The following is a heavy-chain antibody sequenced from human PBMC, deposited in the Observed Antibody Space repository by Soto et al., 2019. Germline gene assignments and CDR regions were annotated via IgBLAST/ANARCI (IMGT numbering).Heavy chain of an antibody. D-gene: IGHD4-17*01. CDR1: GFTFSSYA. V-gene: IGHV3-30-3*01. J-gene: IGHJ4*02. Sequence: GGSLSLSCAASGFTFSSYAMHWVRQAPGKGLEWVAVISYDGSNKYYADSVKGRFTISRDNSKNTLYLQMNSLRAEDTAVYYCARDGPWDEQGPATVDYYFDYWGQGTLVTVSS. CDR3: ARDGPWDEQGPATVDYYFDY. CDR2: ISYDGSNK.